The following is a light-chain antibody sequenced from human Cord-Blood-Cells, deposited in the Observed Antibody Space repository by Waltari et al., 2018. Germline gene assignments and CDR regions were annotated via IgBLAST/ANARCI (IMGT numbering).Light chain of an antibody. CDR1: QSVLYSSNNKNY. CDR2: WAS. Sequence: DIVMTQSPDSLAVSLGERATINCKSSQSVLYSSNNKNYLAWYQQKPGQPPKLLIYWASTREAGVPDRCSGSGSGTEFTLTISSLQAEDVAVYYCQQYYSTPLTFGPGTKVDIK. J-gene: IGKJ3*01. V-gene: IGKV4-1*01. CDR3: QQYYSTPLT.